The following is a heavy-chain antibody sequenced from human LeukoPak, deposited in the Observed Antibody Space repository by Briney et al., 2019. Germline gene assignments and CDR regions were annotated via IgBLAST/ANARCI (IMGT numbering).Heavy chain of an antibody. CDR1: GFTFSSYG. Sequence: GGSLRLSCEVSGFTFSSYGMHWVRQVPGKGLEWVAVIWNDGNNKYYGDSVKGRFTISRDNSRNTLYLQMNGLRAEDTAVYYCAKGGVTSGWPTPFDSWGQGTLVTVSS. CDR2: IWNDGNNK. D-gene: IGHD6-19*01. J-gene: IGHJ4*02. CDR3: AKGGVTSGWPTPFDS. V-gene: IGHV3-33*03.